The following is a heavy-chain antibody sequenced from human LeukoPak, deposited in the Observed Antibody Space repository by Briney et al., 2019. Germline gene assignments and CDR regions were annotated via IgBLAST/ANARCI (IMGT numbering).Heavy chain of an antibody. CDR3: ARGLAVAGSPPRFDY. J-gene: IGHJ4*02. Sequence: ASVKVSCKASGYTFTAYYIHWVRRAPGQGLEWMGWINPNSGGTNYAQKFQGRVTMTRDTSISTACMELSRLRSDDTAVYYCARGLAVAGSPPRFDYWGQGTLVTVSS. D-gene: IGHD6-19*01. CDR2: INPNSGGT. CDR1: GYTFTAYY. V-gene: IGHV1-2*02.